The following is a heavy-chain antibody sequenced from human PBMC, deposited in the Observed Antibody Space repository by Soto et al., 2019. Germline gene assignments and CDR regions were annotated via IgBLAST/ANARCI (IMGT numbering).Heavy chain of an antibody. D-gene: IGHD3-3*01. CDR2: INPEGSDK. CDR1: TFTFSSYW. CDR3: ARADRPYAESAY. J-gene: IGHJ4*02. V-gene: IGHV3-7*04. Sequence: GGSLRLSCVASTFTFSSYWMTWVRQAPGKGLEWVANINPEGSDKYYVDTVKGRFTISRDNTKNSIKLQMNSQRAEDTAVYYCARADRPYAESAYWGQGTLVTVSS.